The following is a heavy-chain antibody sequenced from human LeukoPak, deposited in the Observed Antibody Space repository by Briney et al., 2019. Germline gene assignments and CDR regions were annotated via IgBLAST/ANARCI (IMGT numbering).Heavy chain of an antibody. Sequence: SQTLSLTCTVSGGSMRGLYWSWIRQPPGEGLEWTGYIYYSGSTTYNPSLKSRVTISVDTSKNQFSLRLTSVTAADTALYYCARGYAYGDTGSFDYWGQGALVTVSS. CDR2: IYYSGST. CDR3: ARGYAYGDTGSFDY. CDR1: GGSMRGLY. D-gene: IGHD4-17*01. V-gene: IGHV4-59*01. J-gene: IGHJ4*02.